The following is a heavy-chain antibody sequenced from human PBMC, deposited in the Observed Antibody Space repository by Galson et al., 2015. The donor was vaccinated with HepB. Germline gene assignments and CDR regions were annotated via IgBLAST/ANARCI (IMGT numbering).Heavy chain of an antibody. CDR2: INHSGST. Sequence: ETLSLTCAVYGGSFSGYYWSWIRQPPGKGLEWIGEINHSGSTNYNPSLKSRVTISVDTSKNQFSLKLSSVTAADTAVYYCQGGLYDSGSYRPSTWFDPWGQGTLVTVSS. J-gene: IGHJ5*02. CDR3: QGGLYDSGSYRPSTWFDP. CDR1: GGSFSGYY. D-gene: IGHD3-10*01. V-gene: IGHV4-34*01.